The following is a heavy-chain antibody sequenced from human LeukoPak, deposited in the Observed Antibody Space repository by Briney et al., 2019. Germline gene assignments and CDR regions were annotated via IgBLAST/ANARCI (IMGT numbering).Heavy chain of an antibody. J-gene: IGHJ6*02. Sequence: SETLSLTCTVSGGSISSYYWSWIRQPAGKGLEWIGRIYTSGSTNYNPSLKSRVTMSVDTSKNQFSLKLSSVTAADTAVYYCAKDQRITMVRGVIITLDGMDVWGQGTTVTVSS. CDR2: IYTSGST. D-gene: IGHD3-10*01. V-gene: IGHV4-4*07. CDR1: GGSISSYY. CDR3: AKDQRITMVRGVIITLDGMDV.